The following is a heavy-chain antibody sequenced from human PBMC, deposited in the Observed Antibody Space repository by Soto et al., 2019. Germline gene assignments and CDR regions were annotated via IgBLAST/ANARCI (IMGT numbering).Heavy chain of an antibody. CDR3: ARDRLRAQYSSGWYGGYYYGMDV. Sequence: GASVKVSCKASGYTFTSYGISWVRQAPGQGLEWMGWISAYNGNTNYAQKLQGRVTMTTDTSTSTAYMELRSLRSDDTAVYYCARDRLRAQYSSGWYGGYYYGMDVWGQGTTVTVSS. V-gene: IGHV1-18*04. CDR1: GYTFTSYG. J-gene: IGHJ6*02. CDR2: ISAYNGNT. D-gene: IGHD6-19*01.